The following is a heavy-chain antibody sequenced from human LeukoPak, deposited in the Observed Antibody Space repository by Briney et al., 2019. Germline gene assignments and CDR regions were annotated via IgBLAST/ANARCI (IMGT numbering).Heavy chain of an antibody. CDR3: AKDGPRRIPYYMDV. J-gene: IGHJ6*03. Sequence: GGSLRLSCAASGFTFSSYGMHWVRQAPGKGLEWVAFIRYDGSNKYYVDSVKGRFTISRDNSKNTVYLQMNSLRAEDTAVYYCAKDGPRRIPYYMDVWGKGTTVTISS. V-gene: IGHV3-30*02. CDR2: IRYDGSNK. CDR1: GFTFSSYG.